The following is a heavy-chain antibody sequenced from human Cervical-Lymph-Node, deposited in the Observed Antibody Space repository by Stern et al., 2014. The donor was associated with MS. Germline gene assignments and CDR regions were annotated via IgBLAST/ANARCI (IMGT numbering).Heavy chain of an antibody. CDR3: ARTKTVTTYYGMDV. J-gene: IGHJ6*02. D-gene: IGHD4-17*01. CDR2: STPVHGCT. CDR1: GYTFTDYY. Sequence: QMQLVQSGAEVKKPGASVKVSCKASGYTFTDYYLHWVRQAPGQGLEWMGWSTPVHGCTNSSQTSQGRVTMTRDTAISTAYMELSRLTSDDTAVYYCARTKTVTTYYGMDVWGQGTTVTVSS. V-gene: IGHV1-2*02.